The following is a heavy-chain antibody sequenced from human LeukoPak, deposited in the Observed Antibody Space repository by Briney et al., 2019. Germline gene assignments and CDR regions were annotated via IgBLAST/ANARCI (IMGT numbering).Heavy chain of an antibody. V-gene: IGHV3-48*03. D-gene: IGHD1-26*01. Sequence: GGSLRLSCAASGFTFSSYEMNWVRQAPGKGLEWVSYISSSGSTIYYADSVKGRFTISRDNTKNTLYLQMNSLRAEDTAVYYCARDRLVGATDYWGQGTLVSVS. CDR3: ARDRLVGATDY. CDR2: ISSSGSTI. J-gene: IGHJ4*02. CDR1: GFTFSSYE.